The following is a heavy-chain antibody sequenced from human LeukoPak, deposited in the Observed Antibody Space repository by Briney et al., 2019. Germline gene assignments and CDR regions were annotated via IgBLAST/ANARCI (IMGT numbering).Heavy chain of an antibody. CDR1: GGSISSSY. J-gene: IGHJ4*02. V-gene: IGHV4-59*01. D-gene: IGHD6-13*01. CDR2: IYYSGST. CDR3: ARRAAAGPTLFDY. Sequence: SETLSLTCTVSGGSISSSYWSWIRQPPGKGLEWIGYIYYSGSTNYNPSLKSRVTISVDTSKNQFSLKLSSVTAADTAVYYCARRAAAGPTLFDYWGQGTLVTVSS.